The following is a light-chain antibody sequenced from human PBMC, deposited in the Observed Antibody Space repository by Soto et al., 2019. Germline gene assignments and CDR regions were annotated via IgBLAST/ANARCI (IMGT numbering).Light chain of an antibody. CDR2: AAS. J-gene: IGKJ4*01. Sequence: DIQMTQSPSSVSASVGDRVTITCRASQTLNNYLTWFQQKPGKAPKVLIYAASTLQSGVPSRFSGSGSGAEFTLTISSLQPEEFATYYCQQSFSPLLTVGGGTKVEIK. V-gene: IGKV1-39*01. CDR1: QTLNNY. CDR3: QQSFSPLLT.